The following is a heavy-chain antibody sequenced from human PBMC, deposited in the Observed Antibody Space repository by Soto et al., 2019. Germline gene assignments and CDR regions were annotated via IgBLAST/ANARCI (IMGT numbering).Heavy chain of an antibody. CDR1: GGTFSSYA. Sequence: SVKVSCKASGGTFSSYAISWVRQAPGQGLEWMGGIIPIFGTANYAQKFQGRVTITADESTSTAYMELSSLRSEDTAVYYCARDCGGDCYPTPYFDYWGQGTLVTVSS. D-gene: IGHD2-21*02. J-gene: IGHJ4*02. CDR2: IIPIFGTA. CDR3: ARDCGGDCYPTPYFDY. V-gene: IGHV1-69*13.